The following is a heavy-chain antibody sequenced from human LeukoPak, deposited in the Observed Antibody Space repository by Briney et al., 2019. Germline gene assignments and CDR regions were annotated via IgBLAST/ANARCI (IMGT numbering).Heavy chain of an antibody. D-gene: IGHD1-26*01. J-gene: IGHJ6*03. CDR3: AAWDPNFYYMDV. Sequence: PGGSLRLSCAISGFTYGMSWVRQAPGKGLEWVSSISASGGGTHYAGSVKGRFTISRDNSKKTMYLQMNSLRVDDTAKYFCAAWDPNFYYMDVWGKGTTVTVSS. CDR2: ISASGGGT. V-gene: IGHV3-23*01. CDR1: GFTYG.